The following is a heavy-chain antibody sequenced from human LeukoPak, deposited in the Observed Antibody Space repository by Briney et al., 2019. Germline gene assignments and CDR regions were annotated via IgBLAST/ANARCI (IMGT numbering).Heavy chain of an antibody. CDR2: ISSNGGSA. V-gene: IGHV3-64D*06. Sequence: QSGGSLRLSCSASGFTFSSYAMHWVRQAPGKGLEYVSAISSNGGSAYYADSVKGRFTISRDNSKNTLYLQMSSLRAEDTAVYYCVKEGYSSGWDGDWGQGTLVTVSS. D-gene: IGHD6-19*01. J-gene: IGHJ4*02. CDR1: GFTFSSYA. CDR3: VKEGYSSGWDGD.